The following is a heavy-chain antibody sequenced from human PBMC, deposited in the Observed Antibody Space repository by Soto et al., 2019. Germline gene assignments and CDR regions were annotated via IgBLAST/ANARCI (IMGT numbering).Heavy chain of an antibody. V-gene: IGHV1-69*13. J-gene: IGHJ3*02. CDR3: ASPNSRVGAFDI. D-gene: IGHD3-10*01. Sequence: SVKVSCKASGGTFSSYAISWVRQAPGQGLEWMGGIIPIFGTANYAQKFQGRVTITADESTSTAYMEMSSLRSEDTAVYYCASPNSRVGAFDIWGQGTMVTVSS. CDR2: IIPIFGTA. CDR1: GGTFSSYA.